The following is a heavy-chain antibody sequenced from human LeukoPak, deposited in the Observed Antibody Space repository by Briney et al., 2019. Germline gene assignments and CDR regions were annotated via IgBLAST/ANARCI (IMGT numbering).Heavy chain of an antibody. CDR3: ASETHCSSTSCYGSSYYGMDV. Sequence: GGSLRLSCAASGFTFSSYAMHWVRQAPGKGLEWVAVISYDGSNKYYADSVKGRFTISRDNSKNTLYLQMNSLRAEDTAVYYCASETHCSSTSCYGSSYYGMDVWGQGTTVTVSS. CDR1: GFTFSSYA. D-gene: IGHD2-2*01. V-gene: IGHV3-30-3*01. J-gene: IGHJ6*02. CDR2: ISYDGSNK.